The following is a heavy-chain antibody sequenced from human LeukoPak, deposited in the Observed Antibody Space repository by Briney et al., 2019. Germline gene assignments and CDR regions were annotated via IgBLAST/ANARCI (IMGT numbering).Heavy chain of an antibody. CDR1: GVSFSGYY. Sequence: SETLSLTCAVYGVSFSGYYWSWIRQPPGKGLEWIGEINHSGSTNYNPSLKSRVTISVDTSKNQFSLKLSSVTAADTAVYYCARALYCGGDCYSGFDYWGQGTLVTVSS. V-gene: IGHV4-34*01. CDR2: INHSGST. J-gene: IGHJ4*02. CDR3: ARALYCGGDCYSGFDY. D-gene: IGHD2-21*02.